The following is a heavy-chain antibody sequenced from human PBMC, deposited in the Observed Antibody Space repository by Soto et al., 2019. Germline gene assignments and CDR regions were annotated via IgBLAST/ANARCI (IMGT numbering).Heavy chain of an antibody. J-gene: IGHJ4*02. CDR2: IIPILGIA. CDR3: ARDVSNYYDY. Sequence: SVKVSCKASGYTFTSYGISWVRQAPGQGLEWMGRIIPILGIANYAQKFQGRVTITADKSTSTAYMELSSLRSEDTAVYYCARDVSNYYDYWGQGTLVTVSS. D-gene: IGHD6-6*01. V-gene: IGHV1-69*04. CDR1: GYTFTSYG.